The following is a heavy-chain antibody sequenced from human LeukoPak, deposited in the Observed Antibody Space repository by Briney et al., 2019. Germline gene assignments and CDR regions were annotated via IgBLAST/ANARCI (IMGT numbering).Heavy chain of an antibody. CDR1: GFTFGDYA. J-gene: IGHJ4*02. Sequence: GGSLRLSCTASGFTFGDYAMSWFRQAPGKGLEWVGFIRSKAYGGTTEYAASVEGKFTISRDDSKSIAYLQMNSLKTEDTAVYYCTADIVVVVAASFDYWGQGTLVTVSS. V-gene: IGHV3-49*03. CDR2: IRSKAYGGTT. CDR3: TADIVVVVAASFDY. D-gene: IGHD2-15*01.